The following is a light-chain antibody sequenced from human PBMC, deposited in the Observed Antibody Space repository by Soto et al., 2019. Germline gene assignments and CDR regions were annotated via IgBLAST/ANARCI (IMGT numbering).Light chain of an antibody. J-gene: IGLJ1*01. Sequence: QSALTQHPSASGSPGQSVTISCTGTSSDVGGYNYVSWYQQHPGKAPKLMIYEVSKRPSGVPDRFSGSKSGNTASLTVSGLQAEDEADYYCSSYAGSNNSLYVFGTGTQLTVL. CDR2: EVS. CDR1: SSDVGGYNY. V-gene: IGLV2-8*01. CDR3: SSYAGSNNSLYV.